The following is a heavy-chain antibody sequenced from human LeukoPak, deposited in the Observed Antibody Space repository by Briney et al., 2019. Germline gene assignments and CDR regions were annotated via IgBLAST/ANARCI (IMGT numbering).Heavy chain of an antibody. D-gene: IGHD1-26*01. J-gene: IGHJ4*02. CDR3: TREVERGGSYWGGDS. V-gene: IGHV3-49*04. Sequence: GRSLRLSCATSGFNFEDYAMNWVRQAPGKGLEWVGLITSKAYGGTTELAASVKGRFSISRDESKPVAYLQMNSLKIEDPGVYYCTREVERGGSYWGGDSWGQGTQVTVSS. CDR1: GFNFEDYA. CDR2: ITSKAYGGTT.